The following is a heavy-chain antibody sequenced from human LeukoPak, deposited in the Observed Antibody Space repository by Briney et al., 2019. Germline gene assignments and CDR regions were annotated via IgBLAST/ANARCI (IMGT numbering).Heavy chain of an antibody. V-gene: IGHV3-66*04. CDR3: AKRSVPGRPGY. J-gene: IGHJ4*02. CDR1: GFIVSDND. Sequence: GGSLRLSCAASGFIVSDNDIKWVRQAPGKGLEWVSLIYADGSTLYTDSVKGRFSISRDNSQNTVYLQMNSLRGEDTAVYFCAKRSVPGRPGYWGQGTLVTVSS. CDR2: IYADGST. D-gene: IGHD3-3*01.